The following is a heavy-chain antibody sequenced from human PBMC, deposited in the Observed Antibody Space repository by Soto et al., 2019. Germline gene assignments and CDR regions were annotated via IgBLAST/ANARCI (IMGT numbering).Heavy chain of an antibody. Sequence: PSETMSLTCTVSGGSISSYYWNWIRQPPGKGLEWIGYIYYSGSTNYNASLKSRVTISVDMSKNQFSLKLSSVTAADTAVYYCARVGYCSGGSCLDYWGQGTLVTVSS. CDR1: GGSISSYY. J-gene: IGHJ4*02. CDR2: IYYSGST. D-gene: IGHD2-15*01. CDR3: ARVGYCSGGSCLDY. V-gene: IGHV4-59*01.